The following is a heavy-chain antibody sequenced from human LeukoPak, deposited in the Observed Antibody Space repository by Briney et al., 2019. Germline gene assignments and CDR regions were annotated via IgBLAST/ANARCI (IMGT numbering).Heavy chain of an antibody. V-gene: IGHV3-30-3*01. CDR2: ISYDGSNK. CDR3: AKGDYGDYY. Sequence: GGSLRLSCAASGFTFSSYAMHWVRQAPGKGLEWVAVISYDGSNKYYADSVKGRFTISRDNSKNTLSLQMNSLRAEDTAVYYCAKGDYGDYYWGQGTLVTVSS. CDR1: GFTFSSYA. D-gene: IGHD4-17*01. J-gene: IGHJ4*02.